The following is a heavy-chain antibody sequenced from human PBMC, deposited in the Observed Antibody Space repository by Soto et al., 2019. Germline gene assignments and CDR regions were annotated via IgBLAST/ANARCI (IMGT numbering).Heavy chain of an antibody. D-gene: IGHD6-13*01. CDR1: GFTFDDYA. J-gene: IGHJ5*02. V-gene: IGHV3-23*01. Sequence: GGSLRLSCAASGFTFDDYAMHWVRQAPGKGLEWVSGISGSGGSTYYADSVKGRFTISRDNSKNTLYLQMNSLRAEDTAVYYSAKDLSRVDCCWYRINWFDPWGPGTLVPASS. CDR2: ISGSGGST. CDR3: AKDLSRVDCCWYRINWFDP.